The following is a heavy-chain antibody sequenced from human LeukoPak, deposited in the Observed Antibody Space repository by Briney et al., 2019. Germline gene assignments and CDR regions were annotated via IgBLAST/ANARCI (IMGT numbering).Heavy chain of an antibody. Sequence: GGSLSLFCAASGYTLSTCAMSWARQAPGKGLEWVSGNSGGGTGKGLEWVSAISGSGSGTYYTASVKGRFTISRDNSKNTLYLEMNNLRAEDTAVYYCASHPRSGINFYYWGPGALCTVSS. V-gene: IGHV3-23*01. CDR2: ISGSGSGT. J-gene: IGHJ4*02. CDR1: GYTLSTCA. D-gene: IGHD3-10*01. CDR3: ASHPRSGINFYY.